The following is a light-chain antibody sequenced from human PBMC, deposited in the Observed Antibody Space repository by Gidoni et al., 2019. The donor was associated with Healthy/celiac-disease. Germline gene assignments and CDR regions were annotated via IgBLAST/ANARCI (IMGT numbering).Light chain of an antibody. Sequence: IHMTQSPSSLSASVGDRVTITCPESQDISNYLNWYQQKPGKAPKVMVDDATNLERGVQSRFRGSGSGKDFSCTISSQQHEDIATYYCQQDKNLPLTFGGGTKVEIK. J-gene: IGKJ4*01. CDR1: QDISNY. V-gene: IGKV1-33*01. CDR2: DAT. CDR3: QQDKNLPLT.